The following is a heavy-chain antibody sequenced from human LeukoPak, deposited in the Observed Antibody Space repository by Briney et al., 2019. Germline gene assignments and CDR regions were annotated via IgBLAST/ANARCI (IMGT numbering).Heavy chain of an antibody. J-gene: IGHJ3*02. CDR3: AKHRGSGSLQNAFDI. CDR1: GLTFSNYA. Sequence: GGSLRLSCAASGLTFSNYAVHWVRQAPGKGLEWVAVISYDGSNKYYADSVKGRFTFSRDNSKNTLYLQMNSLRAEDTAVYYCAKHRGSGSLQNAFDIWGQGTMVTVSS. CDR2: ISYDGSNK. V-gene: IGHV3-30*18. D-gene: IGHD1-26*01.